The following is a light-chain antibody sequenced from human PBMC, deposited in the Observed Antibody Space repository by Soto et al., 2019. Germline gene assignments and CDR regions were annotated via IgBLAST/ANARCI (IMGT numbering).Light chain of an antibody. CDR3: MEALQTPLT. CDR1: QSLLHSNGYNY. J-gene: IGKJ4*01. Sequence: DIVMTQSPLSLPVTPGEPASISCRSSQSLLHSNGYNYLDWYVQKPGQSPQLLIYLGSNRASGVPDRFSGSGSGTDFTLKISRVEAEDGGVYYCMEALQTPLTFGGGTKVEIK. CDR2: LGS. V-gene: IGKV2-28*01.